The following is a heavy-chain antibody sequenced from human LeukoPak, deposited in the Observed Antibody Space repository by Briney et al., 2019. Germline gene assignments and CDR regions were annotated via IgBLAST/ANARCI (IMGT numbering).Heavy chain of an antibody. CDR3: AKVQLGIGVDY. D-gene: IGHD7-27*01. V-gene: IGHV3-23*01. CDR2: ISDGGGRT. CDR1: GFSFSSYA. Sequence: TGGSLRLSCAASGFSFSSYAVSWVRQAPGKGLEWVSGISDGGGRTYYADSVKGRFTISRDDSKNTLNLQMNSLRAEDTAVYYCAKVQLGIGVDYWGQGTLVTSST. J-gene: IGHJ4*02.